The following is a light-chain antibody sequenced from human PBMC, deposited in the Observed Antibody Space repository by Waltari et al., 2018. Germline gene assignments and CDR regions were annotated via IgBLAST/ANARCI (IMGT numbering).Light chain of an antibody. CDR2: YAS. CDR1: QTLYRSNNKNY. J-gene: IGKJ4*01. Sequence: DIVMTQSPDSLAVSLVESATINCKSSQTLYRSNNKNYLAWYQQKPDQSPKHLIKYASQSVSGVPARFRGSGSGTDFTLTINRLEAEDAATYYCHQSNSVPVTFGGGTKVEI. CDR3: HQSNSVPVT. V-gene: IGKV4-1*01.